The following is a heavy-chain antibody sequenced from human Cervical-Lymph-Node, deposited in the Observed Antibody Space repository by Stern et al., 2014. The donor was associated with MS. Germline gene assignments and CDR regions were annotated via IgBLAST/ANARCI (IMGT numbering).Heavy chain of an antibody. V-gene: IGHV1-69*01. Sequence: QVQLVQSGAEVKKPGSSVKVSCKASGGTFSDSSISWVRQAPGQGLEWVGGIIPLFGAADYAQSFQGRVAITADESTVTAYMELTSLTSEDTAVYYCARGAYCGDECYWGWYDLWGQGTLVTVSS. CDR2: IIPLFGAA. CDR3: ARGAYCGDECYWGWYDL. J-gene: IGHJ5*02. D-gene: IGHD2-21*01. CDR1: GGTFSDSS.